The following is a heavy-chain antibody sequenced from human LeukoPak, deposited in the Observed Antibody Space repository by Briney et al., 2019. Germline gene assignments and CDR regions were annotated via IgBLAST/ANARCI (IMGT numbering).Heavy chain of an antibody. CDR3: AKDSRYSSSFLDY. D-gene: IGHD6-13*01. Sequence: GGSLRLSCAASGFTFSDYYMSWIRQAPGKGLEWVSYISSSGSTIYYADSVKGRFTISRDNAKNSLYLQMNSLRSEDTAVYYCAKDSRYSSSFLDYWGQGTLVTVSS. CDR2: ISSSGSTI. CDR1: GFTFSDYY. V-gene: IGHV3-11*04. J-gene: IGHJ4*02.